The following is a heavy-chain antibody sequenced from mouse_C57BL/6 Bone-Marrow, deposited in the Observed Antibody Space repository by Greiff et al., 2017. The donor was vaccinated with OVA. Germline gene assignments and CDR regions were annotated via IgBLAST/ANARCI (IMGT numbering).Heavy chain of an antibody. CDR1: GFTFSSYA. V-gene: IGHV5-9-1*02. CDR2: ISSGGDYI. D-gene: IGHD1-1*01. J-gene: IGHJ3*01. CDR3: TRGEFITKAVEGWFAY. Sequence: EVKVVESGEGLVQPGGSLKLSCAASGFTFSSYAMSWVRQPPENRLEWVAYISSGGDYIYYADTVKGRFTIARENARNTLYLQMSSLKSEDTAMYYCTRGEFITKAVEGWFAYWGQGTLVTVSA.